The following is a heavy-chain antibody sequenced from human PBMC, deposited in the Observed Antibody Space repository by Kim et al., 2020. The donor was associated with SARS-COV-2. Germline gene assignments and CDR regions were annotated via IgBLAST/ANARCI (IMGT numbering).Heavy chain of an antibody. J-gene: IGHJ5*02. V-gene: IGHV4-39*01. Sequence: SETLSLTCTVSGGSISSSSYYWGWIRRPPGKGLEWIGRIYYSGSTYYNPSLKSRVTISVDTSKNQFSLKLSSVTVADTAVYYCAPQDSSGWPGTWFDPWGQGTLVTVSS. D-gene: IGHD6-19*01. CDR1: GGSISSSSYY. CDR3: APQDSSGWPGTWFDP. CDR2: IYYSGST.